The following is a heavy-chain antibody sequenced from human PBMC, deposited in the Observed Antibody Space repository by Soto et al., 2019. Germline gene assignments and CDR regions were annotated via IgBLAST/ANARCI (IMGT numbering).Heavy chain of an antibody. Sequence: EVQLLESGGGLVQPGGSLRLSCGVSGFTFSTYAMSWVRQAPGKGLEWVSAISGSGNKTFYADSVKGRFTISRDNSKNTLHLNMSSMRVEDTEVYYCVIGVRLHFDLLGKGNLVTVSS. J-gene: IGHJ4*02. CDR3: VIGVRLHFDL. CDR2: ISGSGNKT. CDR1: GFTFSTYA. V-gene: IGHV3-23*01.